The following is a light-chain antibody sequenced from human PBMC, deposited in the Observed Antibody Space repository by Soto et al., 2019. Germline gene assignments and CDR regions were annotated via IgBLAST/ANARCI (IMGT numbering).Light chain of an antibody. Sequence: QSVLTQPPSASGTPGQRVTISCSGSSSHIGSNYVYWYQQLPGTAPKLLIYRNNQRPSGVPDRFSGSKSGTSASLAISGLRSEDEADYYCAAWDDSLMGSVFGGGTQLTVL. CDR2: RNN. CDR3: AAWDDSLMGSV. CDR1: SSHIGSNY. J-gene: IGLJ7*01. V-gene: IGLV1-47*01.